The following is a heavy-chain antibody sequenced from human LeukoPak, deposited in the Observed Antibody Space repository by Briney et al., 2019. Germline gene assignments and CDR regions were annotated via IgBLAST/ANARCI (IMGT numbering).Heavy chain of an antibody. D-gene: IGHD4-17*01. Sequence: SETLSLTCTVSGGSISSYYWSWIRQPPGKGLEWIGYIYYSGSTNYNPSLKSRVTISVDTSKNQFSLKLSSVTAADTAVYYCARDRGSTAFDPWGQGTLVTVSS. V-gene: IGHV4-59*01. CDR3: ARDRGSTAFDP. J-gene: IGHJ5*02. CDR1: GGSISSYY. CDR2: IYYSGST.